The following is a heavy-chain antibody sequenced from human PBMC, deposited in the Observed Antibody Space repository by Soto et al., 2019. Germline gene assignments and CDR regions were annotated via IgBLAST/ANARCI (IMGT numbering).Heavy chain of an antibody. CDR1: GGSVSSDSHY. Sequence: SETLSLTCTVSGGSVSSDSHYWSWIRQPPGRVLEWIGYIYYSGSTNNNPSLQSRVTMSVDTSKNQFSLKLSSVTAADTAVYYCARDIEPPGLFFDYWGQGTLVTV. CDR2: IYYSGST. V-gene: IGHV4-61*01. J-gene: IGHJ4*02. CDR3: ARDIEPPGLFFDY. D-gene: IGHD6-13*01.